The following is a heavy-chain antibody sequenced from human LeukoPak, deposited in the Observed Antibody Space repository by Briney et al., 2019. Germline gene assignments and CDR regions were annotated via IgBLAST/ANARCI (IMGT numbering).Heavy chain of an antibody. CDR3: ARAGTEAMTTAAYPVFYYFYLDV. CDR1: GDSFTAYS. V-gene: IGHV4-34*01. D-gene: IGHD4-11*01. J-gene: IGHJ6*03. CDR2: ISHSGST. Sequence: SDTLSLTCVVNGDSFTAYSWNWIRQSPGKGLEWIGEISHSGSTHYNPSLASRVTFSLDTSKTQFSLELKSVTAADTAVYYCARAGTEAMTTAAYPVFYYFYLDVWGTGTTVTVS.